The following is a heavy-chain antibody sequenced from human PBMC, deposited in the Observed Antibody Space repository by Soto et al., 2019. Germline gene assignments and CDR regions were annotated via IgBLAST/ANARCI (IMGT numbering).Heavy chain of an antibody. J-gene: IGHJ4*02. CDR1: GVTFSSYA. Sequence: EVEVVESGGDLVQPGGSLRLSCGASGVTFSSYAMSWVRQAPEKGLEWVSTITETGDATSYADSVKGRFTISRDNSKVTLYLQMNSLRVEDTALYYCAVRGSYRSFDYWGQGTLVTVSS. D-gene: IGHD3-16*02. V-gene: IGHV3-23*04. CDR2: ITETGDAT. CDR3: AVRGSYRSFDY.